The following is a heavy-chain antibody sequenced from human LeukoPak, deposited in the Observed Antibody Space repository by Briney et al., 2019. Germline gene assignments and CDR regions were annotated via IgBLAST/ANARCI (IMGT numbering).Heavy chain of an antibody. CDR3: ARVGTLVPLYYYYMDV. Sequence: SETLSLTCAVYGGSFSGYYWSWIRQPPGKGLGWIGEINHSGSTNYNPSLKTRVTISLDTSKNQFSLKLKSVTAADTAVYYCARVGTLVPLYYYYMDVWGKGTTVTVSS. D-gene: IGHD6-13*01. J-gene: IGHJ6*03. CDR2: INHSGST. V-gene: IGHV4-34*01. CDR1: GGSFSGYY.